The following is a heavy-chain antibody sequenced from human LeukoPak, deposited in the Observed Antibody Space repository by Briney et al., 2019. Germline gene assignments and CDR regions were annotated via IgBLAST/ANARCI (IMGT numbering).Heavy chain of an antibody. CDR2: ICTSGST. J-gene: IGHJ4*02. D-gene: IGHD6-19*01. CDR3: ARAMARVVPSGWYDPGIYYFDY. V-gene: IGHV4-61*02. Sequence: SETLSLTCTGSGGSISSGSYCWSWIRQPAGQELEWIGRICTSGSTNYNPSLKSRVTIAVDTSKNQFSLKLSSVTAAAAAMYYCARAMARVVPSGWYDPGIYYFDYWGQGTLVTVSS. CDR1: GGSISSGSYC.